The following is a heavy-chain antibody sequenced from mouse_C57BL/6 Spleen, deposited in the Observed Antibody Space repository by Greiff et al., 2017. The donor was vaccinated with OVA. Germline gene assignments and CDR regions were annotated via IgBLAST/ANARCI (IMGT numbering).Heavy chain of an antibody. D-gene: IGHD1-1*01. V-gene: IGHV1-20*01. CDR1: GYSFTGYF. CDR2: INPYNGDT. J-gene: IGHJ2*01. CDR3: ARGVTTVVAGGFDY. Sequence: VQLQQSGPELVKPGDSVKISCKASGYSFTGYFLNWVMQSHGKSLEWIGRINPYNGDTFYNQKFKGKATLTVDKSSSTAHMELRSLTSEDSAVYYCARGVTTVVAGGFDYWGQGTTLTVSS.